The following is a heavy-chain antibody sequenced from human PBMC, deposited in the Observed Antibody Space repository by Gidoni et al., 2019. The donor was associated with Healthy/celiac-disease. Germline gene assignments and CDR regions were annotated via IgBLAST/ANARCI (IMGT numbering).Heavy chain of an antibody. V-gene: IGHV1-24*01. D-gene: IGHD3-9*01. CDR3: ATHPRLRYFDSPRWFDP. Sequence: QFPLLQSGAAVTKPGASFKVSCKVSGYTLTELSMHWVRQAPGKGLAWMGGFDPEDGETIYAQKFQGRVTMTEDTSTDTAYMELSRLRSEDTAVYYCATHPRLRYFDSPRWFDPWGQGTLVTVSS. CDR2: FDPEDGET. J-gene: IGHJ5*02. CDR1: GYTLTELS.